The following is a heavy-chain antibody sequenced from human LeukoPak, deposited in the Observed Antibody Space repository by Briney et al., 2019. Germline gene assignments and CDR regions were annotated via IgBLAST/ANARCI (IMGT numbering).Heavy chain of an antibody. D-gene: IGHD6-13*01. V-gene: IGHV3-74*01. Sequence: GGSLRLFCAASGFSFSVYWMHWVRQAPGKGPVWVSRIKTDGSITDYADSVKGRFTISRDNAKNTLYLQMNSLRAEDTAVYYCARGQQLVSYWGQGTLVTVSS. CDR2: IKTDGSIT. CDR3: ARGQQLVSY. CDR1: GFSFSVYW. J-gene: IGHJ4*02.